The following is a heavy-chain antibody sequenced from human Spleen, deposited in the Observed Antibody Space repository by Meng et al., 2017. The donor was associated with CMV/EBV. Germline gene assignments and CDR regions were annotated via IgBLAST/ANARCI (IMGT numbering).Heavy chain of an antibody. Sequence: SGFTFSSYWMHWVRQAPGKGLVWVSRINSDGSSTSYADSVKGRFTISRDNAKNTLYLQMNSLRAEDTAVYYCARAPYPYDSSGYYNYWGQGTLVTVSS. CDR2: INSDGSST. V-gene: IGHV3-74*01. J-gene: IGHJ4*02. D-gene: IGHD3-22*01. CDR3: ARAPYPYDSSGYYNY. CDR1: GFTFSSYW.